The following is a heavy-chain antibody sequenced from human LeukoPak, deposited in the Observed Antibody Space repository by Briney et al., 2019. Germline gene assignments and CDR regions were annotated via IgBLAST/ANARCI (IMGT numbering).Heavy chain of an antibody. CDR2: ISYDGSNK. D-gene: IGHD3-9*01. V-gene: IGHV3-30*18. CDR1: GFTFSSYV. CDR3: ANEPPWGDIPDSWDAFDI. Sequence: GGSLRLSCAAYGFTFSSYVMHWVRQAPGKGLEWVAVISYDGSNKYYADSVKGRFTISRDNSKNTLYLQMNSLRAEDTAVYYCANEPPWGDIPDSWDAFDIWGQGTMVTVSS. J-gene: IGHJ3*02.